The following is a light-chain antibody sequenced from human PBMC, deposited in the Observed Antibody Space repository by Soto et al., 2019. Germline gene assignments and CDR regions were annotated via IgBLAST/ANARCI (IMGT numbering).Light chain of an antibody. V-gene: IGKV3D-15*01. CDR3: QQRTNWPPWT. CDR2: GAS. CDR1: QNLRSS. J-gene: IGKJ1*01. Sequence: VMTQSPATPSVSPGERATLSCRASQNLRSSLAWYQQKPGQAPRLLIYGASSRATGIPARFSGSGSGTVFTLTIGSLEPEDFAFYYCQQRTNWPPWTFGQGTKVDIK.